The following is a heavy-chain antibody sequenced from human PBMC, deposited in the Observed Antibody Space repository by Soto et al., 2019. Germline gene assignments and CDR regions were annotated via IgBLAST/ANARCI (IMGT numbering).Heavy chain of an antibody. CDR1: GFTLSTFW. D-gene: IGHD1-26*01. CDR3: ASYRTLGC. V-gene: IGHV3-7*03. J-gene: IGHJ4*02. CDR2: IKEDGSEK. Sequence: EVQLVESGGGLVQPGGSLRLSCEASGFTLSTFWMSWVRQAPGKGLEWVASIKEDGSEKIYVDSVKGRFSISGDSAKNSLHLQMNNLRAEDAAIYYCASYRTLGCWGQGTPVTVSS.